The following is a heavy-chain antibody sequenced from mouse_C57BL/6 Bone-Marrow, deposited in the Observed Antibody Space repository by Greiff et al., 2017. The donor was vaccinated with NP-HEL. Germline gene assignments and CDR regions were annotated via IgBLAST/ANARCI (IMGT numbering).Heavy chain of an antibody. J-gene: IGHJ2*01. D-gene: IGHD2-4*01. CDR1: GYTFTSYW. Sequence: QVQLQQSGAELVMPGASVKLSCKASGYTFTSYWMHWVKQRPGQGLEWIGEIDPSDSYTNYNQKFKGKSTLTVDKSSSTAYMQLSSLTSEDSAVYYCARSPMITTYYFDYWGQGTTLTVSS. CDR2: IDPSDSYT. CDR3: ARSPMITTYYFDY. V-gene: IGHV1-69*01.